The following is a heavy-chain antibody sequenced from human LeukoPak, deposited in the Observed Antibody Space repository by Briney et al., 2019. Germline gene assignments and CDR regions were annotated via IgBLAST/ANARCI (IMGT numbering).Heavy chain of an antibody. CDR1: GFTFSSYV. Sequence: PGGSLRLSCAASGFTFSSYVMHWVRQAPGKGLEWVAYIRFDGSSTDYRDSVKGRFSISRDNSKNTLYLQMNSLRAEDTAVYYCARRRPGIAAAGFDYWGQGTLVTVSS. V-gene: IGHV3-30*02. CDR3: ARRRPGIAAAGFDY. CDR2: IRFDGSST. J-gene: IGHJ4*02. D-gene: IGHD6-13*01.